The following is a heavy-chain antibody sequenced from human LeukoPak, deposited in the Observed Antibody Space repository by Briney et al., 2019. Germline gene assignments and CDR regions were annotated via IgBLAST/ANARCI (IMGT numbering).Heavy chain of an antibody. CDR2: IYSSGSI. CDR3: ARTPKAVYSSGWYYFDY. Sequence: SETLSLTCTVSGGSISSYYWSWIRQPAGKGLEWIGRIYSSGSINYNPSLKSRLTMSVDTSKNQFSLKLSSVNAADTAVYYCARTPKAVYSSGWYYFDYWGQGTLVTVSS. V-gene: IGHV4-4*07. D-gene: IGHD6-19*01. J-gene: IGHJ4*02. CDR1: GGSISSYY.